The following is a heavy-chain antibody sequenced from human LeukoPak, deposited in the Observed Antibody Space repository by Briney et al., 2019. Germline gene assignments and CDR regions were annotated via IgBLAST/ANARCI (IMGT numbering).Heavy chain of an antibody. CDR1: GDSISSNY. Sequence: SETLSLTCTVSGDSISSNYWSWIRQPPGKGLEWIGYIYYSGSTNYNPSLKSRVTMSIDTSNNHSSLRLSSVTAADTAMYYCARGFYDSSGYSSPFDSWGQGTLVTVSS. CDR3: ARGFYDSSGYSSPFDS. V-gene: IGHV4-59*08. D-gene: IGHD3-22*01. J-gene: IGHJ4*02. CDR2: IYYSGST.